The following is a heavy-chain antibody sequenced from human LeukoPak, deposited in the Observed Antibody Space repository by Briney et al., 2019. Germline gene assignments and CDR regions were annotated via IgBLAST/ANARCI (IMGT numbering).Heavy chain of an antibody. V-gene: IGHV3-7*01. CDR1: GFTLRSHW. D-gene: IGHD3-10*01. Sequence: GGSLSHSCSVSGFTLRSHWMIWVRQAPGKGLEGVANIKEDGSQTYYVDSVRGRFTISRDNAKTSLFLQMSTLRAEDTAVYYCARDSYGSGSYSHFDNWGQGTLVTVSS. CDR2: IKEDGSQT. J-gene: IGHJ4*02. CDR3: ARDSYGSGSYSHFDN.